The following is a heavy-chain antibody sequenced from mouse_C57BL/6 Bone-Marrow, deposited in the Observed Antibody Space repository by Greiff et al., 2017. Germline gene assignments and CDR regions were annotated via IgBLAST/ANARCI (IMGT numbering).Heavy chain of an antibody. CDR2: ISYDGSN. CDR1: GYSITSGYY. J-gene: IGHJ1*03. CDR3: ARERTLGDWYFDV. V-gene: IGHV3-6*01. D-gene: IGHD4-1*01. Sequence: EVKLQQSGPGLVKPSQSLSLTCSVTGYSITSGYYWNWIRQFPGNKLEWMGYISYDGSNNYNPSLKNRISITRDTSKNQFFLKLNSVTTEDTATYYCARERTLGDWYFDVWGTGTTVTVSS.